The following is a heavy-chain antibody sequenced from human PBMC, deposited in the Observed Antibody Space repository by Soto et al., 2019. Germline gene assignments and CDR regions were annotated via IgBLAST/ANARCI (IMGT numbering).Heavy chain of an antibody. J-gene: IGHJ4*02. D-gene: IGHD1-7*01. CDR2: INHSGST. V-gene: IGHV4-34*01. CDR1: GGSFSGYY. CDR3: ARGLSRLELESHFDY. Sequence: SETLSLTCAVYGGSFSGYYWSWIRQPPGKGLEWIGEINHSGSTNYNPSLKSRVTISVDTSKNQFSLKLSSVTAADTAVYYCARGLSRLELESHFDYWGQGTLVTVSS.